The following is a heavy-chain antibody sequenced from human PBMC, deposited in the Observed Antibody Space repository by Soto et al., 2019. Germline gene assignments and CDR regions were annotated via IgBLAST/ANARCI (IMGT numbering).Heavy chain of an antibody. Sequence: TGGSLRLSCAASGFTFSNAWMTWVRQAPGKGLEWVGRIQSKTAGGTADYAAPVQGRFTISRDDSENTLYLQMNSLKIEDTAVYYCATGLDTATSRFNYWGQGTLVTVSS. J-gene: IGHJ4*02. CDR3: ATGLDTATSRFNY. CDR2: IQSKTAGGTA. D-gene: IGHD4-17*01. V-gene: IGHV3-15*07. CDR1: GFTFSNAW.